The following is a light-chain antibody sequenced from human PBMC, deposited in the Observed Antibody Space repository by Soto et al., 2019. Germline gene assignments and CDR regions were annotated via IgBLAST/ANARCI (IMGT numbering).Light chain of an antibody. CDR2: DAS. V-gene: IGKV3-20*01. J-gene: IGKJ5*01. Sequence: EIVLTQSPGTLSLSPGERATLSCRASQSVSNFLAWYQQIPGQAPSLLIYDASNRATGIPARFSGSGSGRDFTLTISGLEPEDFAVYYCQQYGSSPLISFGQGTRLEIK. CDR3: QQYGSSPLIS. CDR1: QSVSNF.